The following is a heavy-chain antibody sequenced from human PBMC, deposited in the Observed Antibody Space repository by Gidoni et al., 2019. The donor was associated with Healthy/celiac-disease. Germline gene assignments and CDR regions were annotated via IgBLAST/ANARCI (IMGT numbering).Heavy chain of an antibody. CDR2: IGTAGDT. Sequence: VQLVESGGGLVQPGGSMRLSCAASGFTFSSYDMHWVRQATGKGLEWVSAIGTAGDTYYPGSVKGRFTISRENAKNSLYLQMNSLRAGDTAVYYCARGGLRSDAFDIWGQGTMVTVSS. CDR3: ARGGLRSDAFDI. J-gene: IGHJ3*02. V-gene: IGHV3-13*04. CDR1: GFTFSSYD. D-gene: IGHD4-17*01.